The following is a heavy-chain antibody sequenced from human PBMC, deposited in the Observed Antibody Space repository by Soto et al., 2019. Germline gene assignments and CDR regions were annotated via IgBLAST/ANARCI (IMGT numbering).Heavy chain of an antibody. Sequence: GGSLRLSCAASGFTFSSYAMSWVRQAPGKGLEWVSAISGSDGSTYYADSVKGRFTISRDNSKNTLYLQMNSLRAEDTAVYYCAKDKNYDFWSGPVFDYWGQGTLVTVSS. CDR3: AKDKNYDFWSGPVFDY. CDR1: GFTFSSYA. CDR2: ISGSDGST. D-gene: IGHD3-3*01. V-gene: IGHV3-23*01. J-gene: IGHJ4*02.